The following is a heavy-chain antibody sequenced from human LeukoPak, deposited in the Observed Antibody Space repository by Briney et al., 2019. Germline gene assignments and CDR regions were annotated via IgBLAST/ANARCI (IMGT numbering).Heavy chain of an antibody. D-gene: IGHD7-27*01. CDR3: ARLENWAFDY. CDR2: TYYRSKWST. CDR1: GDSVSSNSAA. Sequence: SQTLSLTCAISGDSVSSNSAAWNWTRQSPSRGLEWLGRTYYRSKWSTDYAVSVKSRIIINPDTSKNQFSLQLNSVTPEDTAVYYCARLENWAFDYWGQGTLITVSS. V-gene: IGHV6-1*01. J-gene: IGHJ4*02.